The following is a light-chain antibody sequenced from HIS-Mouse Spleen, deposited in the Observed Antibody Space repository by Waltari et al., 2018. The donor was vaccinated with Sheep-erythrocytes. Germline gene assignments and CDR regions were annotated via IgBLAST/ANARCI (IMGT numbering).Light chain of an antibody. CDR3: QTCGTGIHVV. CDR1: SGHSSYA. Sequence: QLVLTQSTSASASLGASVKLTCTLSSGHSSYAIAWHQQQPEKGPRYLMKLNSDGSHSKGDGIPDRFSGSSSGAERYLTISSLQSEDEADYYCQTCGTGIHVVFGGGTKLTVL. CDR2: LNSDGSH. V-gene: IGLV4-69*01. J-gene: IGLJ2*01.